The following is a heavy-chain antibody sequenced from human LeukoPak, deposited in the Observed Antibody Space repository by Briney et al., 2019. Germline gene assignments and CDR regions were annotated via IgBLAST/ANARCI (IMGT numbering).Heavy chain of an antibody. CDR1: GASISSYY. J-gene: IGHJ4*02. CDR2: IYYSGSI. Sequence: SETLSLTCTVSGASISSYYWSWIRQPPGKGLEWIGDIYYSGSIKYNPSLKSRVTISIDTSKNQFSLRLSSVTAADTAMYYCARGAAGYSYGWGQGTLVTVSS. V-gene: IGHV4-59*01. CDR3: ARGAAGYSYG. D-gene: IGHD5-18*01.